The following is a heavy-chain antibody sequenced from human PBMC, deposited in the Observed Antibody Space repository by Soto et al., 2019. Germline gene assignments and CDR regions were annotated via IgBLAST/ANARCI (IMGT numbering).Heavy chain of an antibody. V-gene: IGHV4-4*02. CDR2: INHSGST. CDR3: ARGGPTKRVKWELLRVSWFDP. D-gene: IGHD1-26*01. J-gene: IGHJ5*02. CDR1: GGSISSSNW. Sequence: SETLSLTCAVSGGSISSSNWWSWVRQPPGKGLEWIGEINHSGSTNYNPSLKSRVTISVDTSKNQFSLKLSSVTAADTAVYYCARGGPTKRVKWELLRVSWFDPWGQGTLVTVSS.